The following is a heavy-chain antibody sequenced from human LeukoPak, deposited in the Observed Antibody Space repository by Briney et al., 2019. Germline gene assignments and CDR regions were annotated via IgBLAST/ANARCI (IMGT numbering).Heavy chain of an antibody. J-gene: IGHJ4*02. Sequence: GGSLRLSCAASGFTFSSYTLNWVRQAPGKGLEWVSSISSYSDIFYADSVRGRFTISRDNAKNSLYLQMNSLRAEDTAVYYCARDFSSGSFYGDYYFDYWGQGTLVTVSS. D-gene: IGHD1-26*01. CDR3: ARDFSSGSFYGDYYFDY. V-gene: IGHV3-21*01. CDR2: ISSYSDI. CDR1: GFTFSSYT.